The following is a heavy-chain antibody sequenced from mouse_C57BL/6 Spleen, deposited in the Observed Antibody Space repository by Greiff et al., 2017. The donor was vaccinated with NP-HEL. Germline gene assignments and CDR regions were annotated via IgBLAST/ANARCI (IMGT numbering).Heavy chain of an antibody. CDR1: GYAFSSSW. J-gene: IGHJ4*01. CDR3: SGNDAMDY. CDR2: IYPGDGDT. Sequence: QVQLKESGPELVKPGASVKISCKASGYAFSSSWMNWVKQRPGKGLEWIGRIYPGDGDTNYNRKFKGKATLTADKTSSTAYMQLSSLTSEDSAVYFCSGNDAMDYWGQGTSVTVSS. V-gene: IGHV1-82*01. D-gene: IGHD2-1*01.